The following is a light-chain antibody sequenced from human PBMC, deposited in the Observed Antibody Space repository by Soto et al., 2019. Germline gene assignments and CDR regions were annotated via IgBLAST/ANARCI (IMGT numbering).Light chain of an antibody. Sequence: TVLTQSRGTLCLARVEISTLSCTASQSVSSSYLAWYQQKPGQAPRLLIYGASSRATGIPDRFSGSGSGTDFTLTISRLAPEDFAVYYCQQYGSSPRTFGQGTKVEIK. CDR1: QSVSSSY. CDR3: QQYGSSPRT. V-gene: IGKV3-20*01. CDR2: GAS. J-gene: IGKJ1*01.